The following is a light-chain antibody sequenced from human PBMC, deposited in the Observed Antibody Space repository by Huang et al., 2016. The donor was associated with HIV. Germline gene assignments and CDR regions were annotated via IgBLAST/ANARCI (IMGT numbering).Light chain of an antibody. J-gene: IGKJ4*01. CDR2: GAS. V-gene: IGKV3-20*01. Sequence: EIVLTQSPGTLSLSPGQTATLSCRASQSVHNSYLAWYQQTPGQAPRLLIYGASSRATDIPDRFSGDVSGTDFTLTITRLEPEDFAVYYCQQYGSFPPRLTFGGGTKVEIK. CDR1: QSVHNSY. CDR3: QQYGSFPPRLT.